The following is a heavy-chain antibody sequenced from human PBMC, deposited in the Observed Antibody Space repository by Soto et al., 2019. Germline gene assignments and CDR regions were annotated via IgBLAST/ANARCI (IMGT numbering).Heavy chain of an antibody. Sequence: QVQLVQSGAEVKRPGSSVKVSCEASGGTFSSLGFTWVRQAPGQGLEWMGGIIPISGRTTFAPKFLGRVTITAAESTRTTYMELTALTSDDTAIYYCATRGTQGRWLEFADYWGQGTLVTVSS. V-gene: IGHV1-69*01. CDR3: ATRGTQGRWLEFADY. CDR2: IIPISGRT. CDR1: GGTFSSLG. D-gene: IGHD5-12*01. J-gene: IGHJ4*02.